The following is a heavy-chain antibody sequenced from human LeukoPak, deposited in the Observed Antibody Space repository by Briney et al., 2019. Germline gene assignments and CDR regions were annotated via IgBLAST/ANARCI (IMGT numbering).Heavy chain of an antibody. V-gene: IGHV4-34*01. CDR2: INHSGST. CDR3: AIAKYDFWSGYSNMGFDY. J-gene: IGHJ4*02. Sequence: PSETLSLTCAVYGGSFSGYYWSRIRQPPGKVLEWIGEINHSGSTNYNPSLKSRVTISVDTSKNQFSLKLSSVTAADTAVYYCAIAKYDFWSGYSNMGFDYWGQGTLVTVSS. CDR1: GGSFSGYY. D-gene: IGHD3-3*01.